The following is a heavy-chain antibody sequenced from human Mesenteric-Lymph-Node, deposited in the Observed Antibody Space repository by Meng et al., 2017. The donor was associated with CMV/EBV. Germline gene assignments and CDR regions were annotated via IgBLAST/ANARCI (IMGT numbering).Heavy chain of an antibody. Sequence: ASVKVSCKASGYTFNRYDINWVRQATGQGPEWMGWMNPNSGNTGYAQKFQGRVTMSSSTSISTAYMELSNLRSKDTAIYYCARGPPLVGATCDYWGQGTQVTVSS. J-gene: IGHJ4*02. CDR2: MNPNSGNT. CDR1: GYTFNRYD. V-gene: IGHV1-8*01. D-gene: IGHD1-26*01. CDR3: ARGPPLVGATCDY.